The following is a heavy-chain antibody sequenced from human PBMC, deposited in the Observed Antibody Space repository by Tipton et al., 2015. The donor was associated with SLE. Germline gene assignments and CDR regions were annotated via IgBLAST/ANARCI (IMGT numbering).Heavy chain of an antibody. V-gene: IGHV4-34*01. CDR1: GGSFSGYY. CDR2: INHSGST. CDR3: ARAFLVWDFGSSPYYYYYGMDV. D-gene: IGHD3-3*01. Sequence: TLSLTCAVYGGSFSGYYWSWIRQPPGKELEWIGEINHSGSTNYNPSLKSRVTISVDTSKNQFSLKLSSVTAADTAAYYCARAFLVWDFGSSPYYYYYGMDVWGQGTTVTVSS. J-gene: IGHJ6*02.